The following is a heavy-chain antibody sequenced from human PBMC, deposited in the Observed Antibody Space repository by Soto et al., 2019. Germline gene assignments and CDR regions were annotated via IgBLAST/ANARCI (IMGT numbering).Heavy chain of an antibody. D-gene: IGHD3-3*01. CDR1: GYTFTEFD. V-gene: IGHV1-8*01. CDR3: ARVFRFFGGHAGY. J-gene: IGHJ4*02. CDR2: MNTNTGNT. Sequence: QVLLVQSGADVKKPGASVKVSCKTSGYTFTEFDINWVRQAPGQGLEWMGWMNTNTGNTGYAQKFQGRVTMTRDTSISNAYMELRSLISEDTAVYYCARVFRFFGGHAGYWGQGNLVTVSS.